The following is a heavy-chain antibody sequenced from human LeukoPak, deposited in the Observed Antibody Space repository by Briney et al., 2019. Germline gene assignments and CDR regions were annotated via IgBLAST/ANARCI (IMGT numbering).Heavy chain of an antibody. V-gene: IGHV3-7*03. D-gene: IGHD1/OR15-1a*01. CDR3: ARNNDMDV. CDR2: MNKDRSEK. CDR1: GFILSNHW. J-gene: IGHJ6*02. Sequence: GGSLRLSCAASGFILSNHWMTWVRQAPGKGPEWVANMNKDRSEKYYVDSVKGRFTISRDTAKNSLYLQMNNLRAEDTALYYCARNNDMDVWGQGTTVIVFS.